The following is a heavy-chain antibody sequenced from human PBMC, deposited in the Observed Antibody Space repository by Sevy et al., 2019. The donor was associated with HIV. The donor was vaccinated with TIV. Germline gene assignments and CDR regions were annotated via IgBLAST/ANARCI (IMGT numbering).Heavy chain of an antibody. CDR1: GGTFSSYA. V-gene: IGHV1-69*06. D-gene: IGHD3-9*01. Sequence: ASVKVSCKASGGTFSSYAISWVRQAPGQGLEWMGGIIPIFGTANYAQKFQGRVTITADKSTSTAYMELSSLRSEDTAVYYCAGVRYDILTGYYTPIFDYWGQGTLVTVSS. CDR3: AGVRYDILTGYYTPIFDY. J-gene: IGHJ4*02. CDR2: IIPIFGTA.